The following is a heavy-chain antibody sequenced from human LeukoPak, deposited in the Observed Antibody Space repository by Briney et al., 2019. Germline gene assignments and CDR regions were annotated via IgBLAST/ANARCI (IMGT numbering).Heavy chain of an antibody. CDR1: GFAFSSYA. V-gene: IGHV3-64*01. J-gene: IGHJ4*02. D-gene: IGHD3-22*01. CDR2: ISSNGGST. CDR3: ARQIYDSFFN. Sequence: PGGSLRLSCAASGFAFSSYAMHWVRQAPGKGLEYVSAISSNGGSTYYANSVKGRFTISRDNSKNTLYLQMNSLRAEDTAVYYCARQIYDSFFNWGQGTLVTVSS.